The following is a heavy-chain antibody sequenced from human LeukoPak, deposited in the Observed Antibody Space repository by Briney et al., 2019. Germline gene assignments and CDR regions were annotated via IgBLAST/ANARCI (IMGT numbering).Heavy chain of an antibody. D-gene: IGHD3-22*01. J-gene: IGHJ3*02. Sequence: GGSLRLSCAASGFTFSSYEMNWVRQAPGKGLEWVSYISSGGSTIYYADSVKGRFTISRDNAKNSLYLQMNSLRAEDTAVYYCVRDHHRRLYDSQARDTFDIWGQGTMVTVSS. CDR2: ISSGGSTI. CDR1: GFTFSSYE. CDR3: VRDHHRRLYDSQARDTFDI. V-gene: IGHV3-48*03.